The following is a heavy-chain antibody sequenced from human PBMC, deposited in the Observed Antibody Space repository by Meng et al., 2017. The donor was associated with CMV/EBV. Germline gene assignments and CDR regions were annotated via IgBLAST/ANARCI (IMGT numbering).Heavy chain of an antibody. J-gene: IGHJ6*02. CDR3: ERDRDYDFWSGYYYYYYGMDV. D-gene: IGHD3-3*01. CDR1: GFTFPTFS. V-gene: IGHV3-48*01. CDR2: ISISSSTI. Sequence: RGSLRLSCAASGFTFPTFSINWVRPAPGKGLEWVSYISISSSTIYYADSVKGRFNISTDKAKNSLYLHMNSLRAEDTSVYYCERDRDYDFWSGYYYYYYGMDVWGQGTTVTVSS.